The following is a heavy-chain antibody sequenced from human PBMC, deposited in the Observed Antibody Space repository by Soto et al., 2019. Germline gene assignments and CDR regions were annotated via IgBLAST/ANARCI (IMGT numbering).Heavy chain of an antibody. CDR1: GGSISSGDYY. J-gene: IGHJ6*02. CDR2: IYYSGST. D-gene: IGHD2-21*01. V-gene: IGHV4-30-4*01. CDR3: DRVVHKGYYGMDV. Sequence: PSETLSLTCTVSGGSISSGDYYWSWIRQPPGKGLEWIGYIYYSGSTYYNPSLKSRVTISVDTSKNQFSLKLSSVTAAETAVYYCDRVVHKGYYGMDVWGQGTTVTVSS.